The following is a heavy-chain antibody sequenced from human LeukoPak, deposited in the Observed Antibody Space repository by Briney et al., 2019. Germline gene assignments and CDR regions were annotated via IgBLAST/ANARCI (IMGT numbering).Heavy chain of an antibody. Sequence: SETLSLTCTVSGGSISSSSYYWGWIRQPPGKGLEWIGSIYYSGSTYYNPSLKSRVTISVDTSKNQFSLKLSSVTAADTAVYYCARHAATGEIDYWGQGTLVTVSS. CDR2: IYYSGST. V-gene: IGHV4-39*01. CDR3: ARHAATGEIDY. J-gene: IGHJ4*02. CDR1: GGSISSSSYY. D-gene: IGHD7-27*01.